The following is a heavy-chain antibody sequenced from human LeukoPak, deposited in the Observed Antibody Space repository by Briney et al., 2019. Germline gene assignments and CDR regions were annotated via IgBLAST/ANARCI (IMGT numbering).Heavy chain of an antibody. Sequence: SETLSLTCAVYGGPFSGYYWSWIRQPPGKGLEWIGEINHSGSTNYNPSLKSRVTISVDTSKNQFSLKLSSVTAADTAVYYCARGRDIVVVPAAPFDYWGQGTLVTVSS. CDR3: ARGRDIVVVPAAPFDY. J-gene: IGHJ4*02. D-gene: IGHD2-2*01. V-gene: IGHV4-34*01. CDR2: INHSGST. CDR1: GGPFSGYY.